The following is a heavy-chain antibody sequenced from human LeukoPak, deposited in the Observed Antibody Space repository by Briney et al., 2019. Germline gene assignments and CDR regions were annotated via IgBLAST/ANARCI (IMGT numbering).Heavy chain of an antibody. J-gene: IGHJ3*02. CDR2: ISAYNGNT. CDR1: GYTFTKSY. D-gene: IGHD2-2*01. V-gene: IGHV1-18*04. Sequence: ASVKVSCKASGYTFTKSYIHWVRQAPGQGLEWMGWISAYNGNTNYAQKLQGRVTMTTDTSTSTAYMELRSLRSDDTAVYYCARDTRIVVVPAARDAFDIWGQGTMVTVSS. CDR3: ARDTRIVVVPAARDAFDI.